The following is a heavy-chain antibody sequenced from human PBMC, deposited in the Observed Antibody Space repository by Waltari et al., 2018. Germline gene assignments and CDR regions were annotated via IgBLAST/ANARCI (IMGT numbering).Heavy chain of an antibody. CDR1: GFTFSSYA. CDR3: AKGPRDYYDSSGYYYAPPFDY. J-gene: IGHJ4*02. CDR2: ISGSGGST. V-gene: IGHV3-23*01. Sequence: EVQLLESGGGLVQPGGSLRLSCAASGFTFSSYAMSWVRQAPGKGLEWVSAISGSGGSTYYAYSVKGRFTISRDNSKNTLYLQMTSLRAEDTAVYYCAKGPRDYYDSSGYYYAPPFDYWGQGTLVTVSS. D-gene: IGHD3-22*01.